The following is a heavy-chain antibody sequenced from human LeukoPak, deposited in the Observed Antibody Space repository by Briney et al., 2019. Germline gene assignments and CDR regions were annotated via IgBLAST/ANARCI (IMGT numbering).Heavy chain of an antibody. CDR3: ARAPETIVATITPYFDY. CDR2: IKQDGSEK. Sequence: GGSLRLSCAASGFTFSSYWMSWVRQAPGKGLEWVANIKQDGSEKYYVDSVKGRFTISRDNAKNSLYLQMNSLRAEDTAVYYCARAPETIVATITPYFDYWGQGTLVTVSS. V-gene: IGHV3-7*01. CDR1: GFTFSSYW. D-gene: IGHD5-12*01. J-gene: IGHJ4*02.